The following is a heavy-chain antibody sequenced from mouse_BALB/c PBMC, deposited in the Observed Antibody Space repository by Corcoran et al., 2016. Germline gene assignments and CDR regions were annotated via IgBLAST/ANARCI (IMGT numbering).Heavy chain of an antibody. CDR1: GFTLTNAW. CDR2: IKSRGDGGTA. D-gene: IGHD6-2*01. CDR3: TTARVSVALDY. V-gene: IGHV5-17*03. J-gene: IGHJ4*01. Sequence: DVQLVESGGDLIKPGGSLRLSCVVSGFTLTNAWMSWVRQAPGKGLEWVGRIKSRGDGGTADYAAPLKGRFTIARAESKNTVYLEMNSLMTEDTAVYYCTTARVSVALDYWGQGTLVTVSS.